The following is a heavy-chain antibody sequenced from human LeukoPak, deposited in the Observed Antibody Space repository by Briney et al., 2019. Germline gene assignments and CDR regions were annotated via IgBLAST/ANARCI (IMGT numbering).Heavy chain of an antibody. CDR3: ARGSSGSYKYYYYYYMDV. J-gene: IGHJ6*03. CDR2: IYHSGST. V-gene: IGHV4-38-2*02. Sequence: SETLSLTCTVSGYSISSGYYWGWIRQPPGKGLEWIGSIYHSGSTNYNPSLKSRVTISVDTSKNQFSLKLSSVTAADTAVYYCARGSSGSYKYYYYYYMDVWAKGPRSPSP. CDR1: GYSISSGYY. D-gene: IGHD1-26*01.